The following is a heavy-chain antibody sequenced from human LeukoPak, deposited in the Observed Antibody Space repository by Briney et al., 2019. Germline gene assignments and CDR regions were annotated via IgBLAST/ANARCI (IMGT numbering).Heavy chain of an antibody. J-gene: IGHJ4*02. CDR1: GFTFSSYG. Sequence: GRSLRLFCAASGFTFSSYGMHWVRQAPGKGLEWVAVISYDGSNKYYADSVKGRFTISRDNSKNTLYLQMNSLRAEDTAVYYCAKDGSFDYWGQGTLVTVSS. V-gene: IGHV3-30*18. D-gene: IGHD2-2*03. CDR3: AKDGSFDY. CDR2: ISYDGSNK.